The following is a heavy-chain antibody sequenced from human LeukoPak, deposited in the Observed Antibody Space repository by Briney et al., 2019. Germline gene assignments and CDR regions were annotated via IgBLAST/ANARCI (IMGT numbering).Heavy chain of an antibody. D-gene: IGHD3-10*01. CDR1: GFTFSHFV. CDR2: ISYDGSNK. V-gene: IGHV3-30-3*01. CDR3: ARGATMVRGVSDY. Sequence: GGSLRLSCAASGFTFSHFVINWVRQAPGKGLEWVAVISYDGSNKYYADSVKGRFTISRDNSKNTLYLQMNSLRAEDTAVYYCARGATMVRGVSDYWGQGTLVTVSS. J-gene: IGHJ4*02.